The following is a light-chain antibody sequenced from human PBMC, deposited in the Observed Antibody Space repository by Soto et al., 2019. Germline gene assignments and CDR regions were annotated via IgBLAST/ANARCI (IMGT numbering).Light chain of an antibody. J-gene: IGKJ5*01. V-gene: IGKV3-20*01. Sequence: EIVLTQSPGTLSLSPGEGTTLSCRASQTVSRNYLAWYQQKRGQAPRLLIYAASNRATGIPDRFSGSGSGTDFTLTITRLEPEDFAVFYCQQYAASPITFGQGTRLELK. CDR1: QTVSRNY. CDR3: QQYAASPIT. CDR2: AAS.